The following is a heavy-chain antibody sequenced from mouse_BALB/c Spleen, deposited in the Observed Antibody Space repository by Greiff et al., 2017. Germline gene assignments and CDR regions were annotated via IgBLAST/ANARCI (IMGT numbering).Heavy chain of an antibody. V-gene: IGHV5-9-3*01. J-gene: IGHJ3*01. CDR2: ISSGGSYT. CDR1: GFTFSSYA. Sequence: EVKLVESGGGLVQPGGSLKLSCAASGFTFSSYAMSWVRQTPEKRLEWVATISSGGSYTYYPDSVKGRFTISRDNAKNTLYLQMSSLRSEDTAMYYCARQGGEYSTWFAYWGQGTLVTVSA. CDR3: ARQGGEYSTWFAY. D-gene: IGHD5-1*01.